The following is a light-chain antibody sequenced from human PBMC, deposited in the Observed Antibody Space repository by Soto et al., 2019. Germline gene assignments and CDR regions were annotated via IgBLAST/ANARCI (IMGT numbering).Light chain of an antibody. J-gene: IGKJ1*01. CDR3: QQYGSSGT. Sequence: EIVLTQSPGTQSLSPGERATLSCRASQSVRSSYLAWYQQKPGQAPRLLIYGASTRATGIPDRFSGSGSGTDFTLTISRLEPEDFAVYYCQQYGSSGTFGQGTKVDIK. CDR2: GAS. V-gene: IGKV3-20*01. CDR1: QSVRSSY.